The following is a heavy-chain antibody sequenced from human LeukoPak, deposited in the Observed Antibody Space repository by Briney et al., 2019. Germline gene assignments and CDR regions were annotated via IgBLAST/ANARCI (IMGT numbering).Heavy chain of an antibody. CDR3: ATKQWLAPPPDS. D-gene: IGHD6-19*01. CDR2: INTDGSVT. J-gene: IGHJ4*02. CDR1: GFTFSKYW. Sequence: GGSLRLSCAASGFTFSKYWMLWVRQAPGKGLERVSRINTDGSVTTYADSVKGRFTVSRDNADNTMFLQVNSVRDEDTAVYYCATKQWLAPPPDSWGQGTPVTVSS. V-gene: IGHV3-74*01.